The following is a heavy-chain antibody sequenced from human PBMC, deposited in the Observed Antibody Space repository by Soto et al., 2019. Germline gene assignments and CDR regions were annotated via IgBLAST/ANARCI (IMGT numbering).Heavy chain of an antibody. Sequence: QVQLVESGGGVVQPGRSLRLSCAASGFIFNRFGMHWVRQAPGKGLEWVSVISYDGNNKYYADSVKGRFSISRDNAQNILYLQMNSLRPEDTALYYCAQAVDISVRGVPPSDHWGQGTLVTVSP. D-gene: IGHD3-10*02. J-gene: IGHJ4*02. CDR1: GFIFNRFG. V-gene: IGHV3-30*18. CDR2: ISYDGNNK. CDR3: AQAVDISVRGVPPSDH.